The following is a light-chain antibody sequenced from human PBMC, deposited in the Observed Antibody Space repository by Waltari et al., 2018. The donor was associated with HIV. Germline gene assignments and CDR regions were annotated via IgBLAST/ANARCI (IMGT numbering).Light chain of an antibody. Sequence: DIQMTQPPSSLSASVGDRVTITCQASQDISNYLNWYQQKPGKAPKLLIYDASNLETGVPSRFSGSGSGTDFTFTISSLQPEDIATYYCQHQGTFGPGTKVDIK. V-gene: IGKV1-33*01. CDR3: QHQGT. CDR1: QDISNY. CDR2: DAS. J-gene: IGKJ3*01.